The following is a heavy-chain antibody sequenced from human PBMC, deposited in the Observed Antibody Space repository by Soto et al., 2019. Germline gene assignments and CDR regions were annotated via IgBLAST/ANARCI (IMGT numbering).Heavy chain of an antibody. D-gene: IGHD2-15*01. V-gene: IGHV3-74*01. CDR2: INSDGSST. Sequence: EVQLVESGGGLVQPGGSLRLSCAASGFTFSSYWMHWVRQAPGKGLVWVSRINSDGSSTSYADSVKGRFTISRDNAKNTLYLQMNSLRAEDTTVYYGVITSLVVAAATREDYWGQGTLVTVSS. CDR3: VITSLVVAAATREDY. J-gene: IGHJ4*02. CDR1: GFTFSSYW.